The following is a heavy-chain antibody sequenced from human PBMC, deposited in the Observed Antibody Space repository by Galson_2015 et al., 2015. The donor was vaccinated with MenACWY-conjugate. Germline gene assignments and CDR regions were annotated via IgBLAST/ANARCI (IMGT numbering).Heavy chain of an antibody. CDR1: GFTLGTYW. Sequence: SLRLSCAASGFTLGTYWMSWVRQAPGKGLEWVANIKQGGSEKYYVDSVKGRFAISRDNAKSSLYLQMNSLRAEDTAVYYCARIAAAVTEHYFDYWGQGTTVTVSS. V-gene: IGHV3-7*01. CDR2: IKQGGSEK. J-gene: IGHJ4*03. D-gene: IGHD6-13*01. CDR3: ARIAAAVTEHYFDY.